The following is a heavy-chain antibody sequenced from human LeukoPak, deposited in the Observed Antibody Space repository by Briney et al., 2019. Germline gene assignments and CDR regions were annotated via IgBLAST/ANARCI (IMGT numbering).Heavy chain of an antibody. J-gene: IGHJ4*02. V-gene: IGHV3-21*01. CDR2: ISDSSSYI. CDR3: ARDRAAVDFDY. Sequence: GGSLRLSCAASRFTFSNYSMNWVRQAPGKGLEWVSSISDSSSYIYYAASVRGRFTISRDNAKNSLYLQMNSLRAEDTAVYYCARDRAAVDFDYWGQGTLVTVSS. CDR1: RFTFSNYS. D-gene: IGHD6-19*01.